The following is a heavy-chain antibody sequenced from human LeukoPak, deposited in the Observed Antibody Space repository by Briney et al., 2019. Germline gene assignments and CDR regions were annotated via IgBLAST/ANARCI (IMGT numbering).Heavy chain of an antibody. J-gene: IGHJ3*02. CDR1: GGSISSYY. Sequence: SETLSLTCTVSGGSISSYYWSWIRQPAGKGLEWIGRIYTSGSTNYNPSLKSRVTMSVDTSKNQFSLKLSSVTAADTAVYYCARDQDENYGGNFDAFDIWGQGTMVTVSS. CDR2: IYTSGST. CDR3: ARDQDENYGGNFDAFDI. V-gene: IGHV4-4*07. D-gene: IGHD4-23*01.